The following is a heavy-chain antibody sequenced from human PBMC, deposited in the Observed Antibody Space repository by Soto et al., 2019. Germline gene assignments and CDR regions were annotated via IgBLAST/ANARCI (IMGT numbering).Heavy chain of an antibody. CDR2: IHHSAST. J-gene: IGHJ5*02. V-gene: IGHV4-4*02. CDR1: GGSISRSNS. CDR3: ARVRQGCSSTSCYFDP. D-gene: IGHD2-2*01. Sequence: PSETLSLTCAVSGGSISRSNSGNWVRQPPWKGLEWIGEIHHSASTNYSPSIKSGVTISVEKSKNQFSLKLNSVTAADTAVYYCARVRQGCSSTSCYFDPWGQGTLVTVSS.